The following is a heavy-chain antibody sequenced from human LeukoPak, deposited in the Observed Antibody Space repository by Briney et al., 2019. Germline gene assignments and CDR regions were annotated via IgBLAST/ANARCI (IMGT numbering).Heavy chain of an antibody. V-gene: IGHV3-30*18. CDR1: GFTFSSYG. D-gene: IGHD6-6*01. CDR3: AKDDSSKGMDV. J-gene: IGHJ6*02. Sequence: PGGSLRLSCAASGFTFSSYGMHWVRQAPGKGLEWVAVISYDGSNKYYADSVKGRFTISRDNSKNSLYLQMNSLRAEDTALYYCAKDDSSKGMDVWGQGTTVTVSS. CDR2: ISYDGSNK.